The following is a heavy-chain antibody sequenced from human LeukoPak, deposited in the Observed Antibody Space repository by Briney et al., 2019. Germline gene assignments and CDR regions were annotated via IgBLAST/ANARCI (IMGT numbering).Heavy chain of an antibody. CDR1: GFTFRNYW. Sequence: PGGSLRLSCAASGFTFRNYWMHWVRQAPGKGLGWVSRINSDGSITSHADSVKGRFTSSRDNAKNTLYLQMNSLRVEDTAVYYCARASDWAVIDYWGQGTLVTVSS. D-gene: IGHD3-9*01. J-gene: IGHJ4*02. CDR3: ARASDWAVIDY. V-gene: IGHV3-74*01. CDR2: INSDGSIT.